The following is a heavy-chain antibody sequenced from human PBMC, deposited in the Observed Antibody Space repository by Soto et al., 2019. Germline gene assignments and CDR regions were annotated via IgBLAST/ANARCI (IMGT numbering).Heavy chain of an antibody. J-gene: IGHJ6*02. CDR2: ISYDGSNR. Sequence: GGSLRLSCAGSGFTFSSYGMQWVRQPPGKGLAWVSVISYDGSNRYYADSVKGRFTISRDNSKNTLYLQMNSLRAEDTAVYYCAKEIGYCSSNSCPDYYYYYGMDVWGQGTTVTVSS. CDR1: GFTFSSYG. D-gene: IGHD2-2*01. CDR3: AKEIGYCSSNSCPDYYYYYGMDV. V-gene: IGHV3-30*18.